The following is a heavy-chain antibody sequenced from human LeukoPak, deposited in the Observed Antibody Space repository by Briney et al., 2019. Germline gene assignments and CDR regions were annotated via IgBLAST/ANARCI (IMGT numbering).Heavy chain of an antibody. V-gene: IGHV3-48*04. CDR3: ARGSTMDYYNFDV. CDR1: GFTFSSYS. Sequence: GGSLRLSCAASGFTFSSYSMNWVRQAPGKGLEWVSYISSSSSTIYYADSVKGRFTNSRDNAKNSLYLQMNSLRAEDTAVYYCARGSTMDYYNFDVWGQGTMVTVSS. CDR2: ISSSSSTI. J-gene: IGHJ3*01. D-gene: IGHD3-10*01.